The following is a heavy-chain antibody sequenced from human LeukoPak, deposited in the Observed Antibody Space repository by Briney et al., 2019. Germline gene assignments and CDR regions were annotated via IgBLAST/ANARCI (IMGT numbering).Heavy chain of an antibody. D-gene: IGHD1-26*01. V-gene: IGHV1-24*01. CDR1: GYTLTELS. CDR2: FDPEDGET. Sequence: ASVKVSCKVSGYTLTELSMHWVRQAPGKGLEWMGGFDPEDGETTYAQKFQGRVTMTEDTSTDTAYMELSSLRSEDTAVYYCATERIVGATAGFDYWGQGTLVAVSS. CDR3: ATERIVGATAGFDY. J-gene: IGHJ4*02.